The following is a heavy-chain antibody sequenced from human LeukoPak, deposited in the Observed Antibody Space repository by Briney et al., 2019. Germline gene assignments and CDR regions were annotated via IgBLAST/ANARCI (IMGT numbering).Heavy chain of an antibody. J-gene: IGHJ4*02. Sequence: GGSLRLSCAASGFTFSDAWMSWVRQAPGKGLEWVGRIKSKTDGGTTDYAAPVKGRFTISRDDSKNTLYLQMNSLKTEDTAVYYCTTDEKYSSSWYVTGHNLFDYWGQGTLVTVSS. CDR3: TTDEKYSSSWYVTGHNLFDY. D-gene: IGHD6-13*01. CDR2: IKSKTDGGTT. V-gene: IGHV3-15*01. CDR1: GFTFSDAW.